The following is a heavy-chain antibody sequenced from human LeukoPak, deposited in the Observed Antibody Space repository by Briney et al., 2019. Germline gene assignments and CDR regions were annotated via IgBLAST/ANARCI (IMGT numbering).Heavy chain of an antibody. V-gene: IGHV1-2*06. CDR1: GYTFTGYY. CDR3: ARAPGYYDSSGHYTLYYFDN. D-gene: IGHD3-22*01. J-gene: IGHJ4*02. CDR2: INPNSGGT. Sequence: ASVKVSCKASGYTFTGYYMHWVRQAPGHGPERMGHINPNSGGTNYAQKFQGRVTMTRDTSISTAYMELSRLGSDDAAVYYCARAPGYYDSSGHYTLYYFDNWGQGTLVTVSS.